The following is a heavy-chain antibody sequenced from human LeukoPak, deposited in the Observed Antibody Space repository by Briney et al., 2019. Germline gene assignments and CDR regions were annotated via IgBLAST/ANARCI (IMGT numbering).Heavy chain of an antibody. J-gene: IGHJ3*02. D-gene: IGHD3-22*01. V-gene: IGHV5-51*01. Sequence: GESLKISCQGSGYSFTSYWIGWVRQMPGKGLEWMGIIYPGDSDTRYSPSFQGQVTISADKSISTAYLQWSSLKASDTAMYYCARGIASSGHRVDAFDIWGQGTMVTVSS. CDR2: IYPGDSDT. CDR3: ARGIASSGHRVDAFDI. CDR1: GYSFTSYW.